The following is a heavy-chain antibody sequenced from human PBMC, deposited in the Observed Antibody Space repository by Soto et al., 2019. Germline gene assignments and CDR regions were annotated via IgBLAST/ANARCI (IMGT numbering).Heavy chain of an antibody. J-gene: IGHJ4*02. CDR1: GFTFSSYA. V-gene: IGHV3-30-3*01. CDR3: AREQVATSGY. Sequence: GGSLRLSCAASGFTFSSYAMHWVRQAPGKGLEWVAVVSYDGSNKYYADSVKGRFTISRDNSKNTLYLQMNSLRAEDTAVYYCAREQVATSGYWGQGTLVTVSS. D-gene: IGHD1-26*01. CDR2: VSYDGSNK.